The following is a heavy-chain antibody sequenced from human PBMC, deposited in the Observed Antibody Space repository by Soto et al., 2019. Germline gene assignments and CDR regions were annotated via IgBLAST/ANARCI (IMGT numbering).Heavy chain of an antibody. Sequence: QVQLVQSGAEVKKPGASVKVSCKVSGYTLTELSMHWVRQAPGKGLEWMGGFDPEDGETIYAQKFQGRVTMTEDTSTDTAYMELSSLRSEDTAVYYCATRGGYCSSTSCPFDPLGQGTLVTVSS. CDR1: GYTLTELS. D-gene: IGHD2-2*01. V-gene: IGHV1-24*01. CDR2: FDPEDGET. J-gene: IGHJ5*02. CDR3: ATRGGYCSSTSCPFDP.